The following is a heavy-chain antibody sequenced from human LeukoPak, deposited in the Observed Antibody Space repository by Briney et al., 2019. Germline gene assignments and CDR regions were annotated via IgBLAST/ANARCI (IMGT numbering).Heavy chain of an antibody. V-gene: IGHV4-39*07. Sequence: PSETLSLTCTISGGSISSSSYYWGWIRQPPGKGLEWIGSIYYSGSTYYNPSLKSRVTISVDTSKNQFSLKLSSVTAADTAVYYCAREQGSTGYFEYWGQGALVTVSS. CDR1: GGSISSSSYY. J-gene: IGHJ4*02. D-gene: IGHD2-2*01. CDR2: IYYSGST. CDR3: AREQGSTGYFEY.